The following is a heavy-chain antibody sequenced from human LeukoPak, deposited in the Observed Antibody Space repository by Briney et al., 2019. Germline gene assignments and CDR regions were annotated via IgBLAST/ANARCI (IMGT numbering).Heavy chain of an antibody. D-gene: IGHD2-15*01. J-gene: IGHJ4*02. CDR2: IYYTGKT. Sequence: PSETLSLTCSVSGGSINNYYWGWIRRPPGSGLEYIGHIYYTGKTDYNPSFKSRVTMSVDTSKNQLSLKLHFLTAADTAVYYCARWDCSSGTCYYLDYWGQGTLVIVSS. CDR1: GGSINNYY. V-gene: IGHV4-59*01. CDR3: ARWDCSSGTCYYLDY.